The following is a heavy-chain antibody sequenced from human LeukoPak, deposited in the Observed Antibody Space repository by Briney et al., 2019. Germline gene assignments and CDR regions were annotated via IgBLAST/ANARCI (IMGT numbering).Heavy chain of an antibody. CDR3: AKDLWFGESYYFDY. D-gene: IGHD3-10*01. J-gene: IGHJ4*02. V-gene: IGHV3-72*01. CDR1: GFTFSDHF. Sequence: GGSLRLSCAASGFTFSDHFMDWVRQAPGKGLEWVGRIRKRPNSYTTEYAASVQGRFAISRDDSKNSLYLQMNSLRAEDTAVYYCAKDLWFGESYYFDYWGQGTLVTVSS. CDR2: IRKRPNSYTT.